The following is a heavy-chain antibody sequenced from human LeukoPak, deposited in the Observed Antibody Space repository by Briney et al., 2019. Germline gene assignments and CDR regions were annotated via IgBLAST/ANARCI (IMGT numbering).Heavy chain of an antibody. D-gene: IGHD3-22*01. CDR3: ARGTYYYDSSGYYTRAYAFDI. Sequence: AASVKVSCKASGYTFTGYYMHWVRQAPGQGLEWMGWINPNSGGTNYAQKFQGRVTMTRDTSISTAYMELSRLRSDDTAVYYCARGTYYYDSSGYYTRAYAFDIWGQGTMVTVSS. V-gene: IGHV1-2*02. J-gene: IGHJ3*02. CDR1: GYTFTGYY. CDR2: INPNSGGT.